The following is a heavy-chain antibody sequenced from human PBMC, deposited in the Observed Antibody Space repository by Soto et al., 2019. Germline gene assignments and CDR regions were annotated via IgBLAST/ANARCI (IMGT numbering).Heavy chain of an antibody. D-gene: IGHD3-22*01. J-gene: IGHJ4*02. CDR3: ARVLVGGLVTMIVVVITS. Sequence: GGSLRLSCAASGFTFSSYGMHWVRQAPGKGLEWVAVIWYDGSNKYYADSVKGRFTISRDNSKNTLYLQMNSLRAEDTAVYYCARVLVGGLVTMIVVVITSWGQGTLVTVSS. CDR2: IWYDGSNK. CDR1: GFTFSSYG. V-gene: IGHV3-33*01.